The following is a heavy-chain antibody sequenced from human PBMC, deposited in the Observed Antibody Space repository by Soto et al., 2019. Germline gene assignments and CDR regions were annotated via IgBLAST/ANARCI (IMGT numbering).Heavy chain of an antibody. Sequence: CGSLRLSCSACGFSFSSYAMSWVRQAPGKGLEWVSTISSSGGSTYYADSAKGRFTISRDKSKNTMYLQMNGLRAEDTAVYYCAKLVGERVVIMFDFWGQGTLVTVSS. D-gene: IGHD3-22*01. J-gene: IGHJ4*02. CDR1: GFSFSSYA. V-gene: IGHV3-23*01. CDR3: AKLVGERVVIMFDF. CDR2: ISSSGGST.